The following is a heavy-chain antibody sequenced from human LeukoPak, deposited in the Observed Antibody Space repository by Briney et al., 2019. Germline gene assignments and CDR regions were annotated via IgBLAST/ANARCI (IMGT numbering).Heavy chain of an antibody. Sequence: PSETLSLTCTVSAGSISSSNYYWGWFRQPPGKGLEWIGTIHYSGATYYSPSLKSRVTISVDVSRKHVSLKLTSATAADTAVYYCAREGGRLHYGGNSKGYAFDIWGQGTMVTVSS. J-gene: IGHJ3*02. CDR2: IHYSGAT. CDR3: AREGGRLHYGGNSKGYAFDI. D-gene: IGHD4-23*01. CDR1: AGSISSSNYY. V-gene: IGHV4-39*02.